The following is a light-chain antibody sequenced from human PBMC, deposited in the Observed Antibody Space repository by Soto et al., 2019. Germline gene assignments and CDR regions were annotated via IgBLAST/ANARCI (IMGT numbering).Light chain of an antibody. CDR3: QVWDTGSDHLV. CDR2: YDN. V-gene: IGLV3-21*04. Sequence: SYELTQPPSVAVAPGETASITCGGNNIGSKSVHWYQHKPGQAPVLVIYYDNDRPSGIPERFSGSNSGNTATLTISRVEAGDEGDYYCQVWDTGSDHLVFGGGTQLTVL. J-gene: IGLJ2*01. CDR1: NIGSKS.